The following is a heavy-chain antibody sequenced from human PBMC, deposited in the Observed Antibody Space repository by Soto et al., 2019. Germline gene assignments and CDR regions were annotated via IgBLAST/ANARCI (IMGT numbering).Heavy chain of an antibody. Sequence: PGGSLRLSCAASGFIVSLNYMSWVRQAPGKGLEWVSTIYPGGNAYYPDSVKGRFTISRDNSKNTLYLQMNILRADDTAVYYCERYNGVGDNHNFDYWGHGTLVTVSS. CDR2: IYPGGNA. J-gene: IGHJ4*01. CDR1: GFIVSLNY. D-gene: IGHD1-26*01. CDR3: ERYNGVGDNHNFDY. V-gene: IGHV3-66*01.